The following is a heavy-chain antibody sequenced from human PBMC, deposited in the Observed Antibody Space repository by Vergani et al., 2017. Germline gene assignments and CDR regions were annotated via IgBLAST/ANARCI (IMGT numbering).Heavy chain of an antibody. CDR3: AIQCSEGHYGSGSYYSPHDDC. J-gene: IGHJ4*02. D-gene: IGHD3-10*01. V-gene: IGHV5-10-1*01. CDR2: IDPSDSYT. Sequence: EVQLVQSGAEVKKPGASLRISCKGSGYSFTSYWISWVRQMPGQGLEWMGRIDPSDSYTNYSPSFQGHVTISAAKSISTAYLQGSSLKASDTAMYYCAIQCSEGHYGSGSYYSPHDDCWGGGTLVTVSS. CDR1: GYSFTSYW.